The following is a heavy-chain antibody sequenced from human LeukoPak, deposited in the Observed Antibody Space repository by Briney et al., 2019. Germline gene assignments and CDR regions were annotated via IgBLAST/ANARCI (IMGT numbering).Heavy chain of an antibody. CDR2: IIPILGIA. CDR1: GGTFSSYT. Sequence: SVKVSCKASGGTFSSYTNSWVRQAPGQGLEWMGRIIPILGIANCAQKFQGRVTITADKSTSTAYMELSSLRSEDTAVYYCADHYYDSSGYYEYFDYWGQGTLVTVSS. CDR3: ADHYYDSSGYYEYFDY. D-gene: IGHD3-22*01. J-gene: IGHJ4*02. V-gene: IGHV1-69*02.